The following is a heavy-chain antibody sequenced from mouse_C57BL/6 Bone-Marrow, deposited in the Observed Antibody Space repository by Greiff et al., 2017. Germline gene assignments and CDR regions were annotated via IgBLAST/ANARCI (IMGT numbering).Heavy chain of an antibody. CDR1: GFKIKDDY. CDR3: TTSAFDY. D-gene: IGHD6-1*01. CDR2: IDPENGDT. Sequence: EVKLQQSGAELVRPGASVKLSCTASGFKIKDDYTHWVKQRPEQGLEWIGWIDPENGDTEYASKFQGKATITADTSSNTAYLQLSSLTSEDTAIYYCTTSAFDYWGQGTTLTVSS. J-gene: IGHJ2*01. V-gene: IGHV14-4*01.